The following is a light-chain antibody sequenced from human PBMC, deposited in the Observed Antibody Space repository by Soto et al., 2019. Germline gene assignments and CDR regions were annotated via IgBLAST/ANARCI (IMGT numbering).Light chain of an antibody. Sequence: DIQMTQSPSSVSASVGDRVTITCRASQGISNWLAWYQQKPGKAPNLLIFAASSLQSGVPSRFSGSGSGTDFTLTISDLQPVDFSTYYCQQANSFPPTFGQGTKLEIK. J-gene: IGKJ2*01. CDR2: AAS. V-gene: IGKV1-12*01. CDR3: QQANSFPPT. CDR1: QGISNW.